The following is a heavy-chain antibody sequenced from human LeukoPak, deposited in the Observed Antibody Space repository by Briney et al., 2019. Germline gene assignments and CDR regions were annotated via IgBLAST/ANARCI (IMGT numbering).Heavy chain of an antibody. Sequence: ASVKVSCKASGYSFTNYALHWVRQAPGQRLEWMGWINAGNGNTKYSELFQGRVTITRDTFASTVYMELSSLRSEDTAVYYCAREASGYLIRHYEYWGQGTLVTVSS. CDR2: INAGNGNT. CDR1: GYSFTNYA. J-gene: IGHJ4*02. V-gene: IGHV1-3*01. D-gene: IGHD6-25*01. CDR3: AREASGYLIRHYEY.